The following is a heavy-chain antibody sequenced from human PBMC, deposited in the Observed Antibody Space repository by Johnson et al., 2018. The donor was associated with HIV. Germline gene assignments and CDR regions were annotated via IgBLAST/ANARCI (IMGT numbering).Heavy chain of an antibody. V-gene: IGHV3-53*01. D-gene: IGHD5-18*01. J-gene: IGHJ3*02. Sequence: VQLVESGGGLIQPGGSLRLSCAVSGLSVSINYITWVRQAPGKGLEWVSVIHSGGSTYYADSVEGRFTISRDNSKNTLYLQMNSLRAEDTAVYYCAKDWDDSYGPDALDIWGQGTMVTVSS. CDR3: AKDWDDSYGPDALDI. CDR2: IHSGGST. CDR1: GLSVSINY.